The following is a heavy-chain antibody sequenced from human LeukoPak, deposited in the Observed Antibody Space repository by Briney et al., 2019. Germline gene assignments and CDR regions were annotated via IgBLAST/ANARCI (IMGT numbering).Heavy chain of an antibody. CDR1: GGSISSSSYY. CDR2: IYYSGST. D-gene: IGHD3-10*01. V-gene: IGHV4-39*02. CDR3: AREGYYYGSGSYYLDY. Sequence: SETLSLTCTVSGGSISSSSYYWGWIRQPPGKGLEWIGSIYYSGSTYYNPSLKSRVTISVDTSKNQFSLKLSSVTAADTAVYYCAREGYYYGSGSYYLDYWGQGTLDTVSS. J-gene: IGHJ4*02.